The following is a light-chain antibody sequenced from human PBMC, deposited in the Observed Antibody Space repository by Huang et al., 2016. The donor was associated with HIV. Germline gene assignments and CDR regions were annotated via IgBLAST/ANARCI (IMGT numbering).Light chain of an antibody. CDR1: QTVTAS. CDR2: RAA. Sequence: EIVLTQSPATLSLSPGERATLSCRASQTVTASFAGFRQQPGQAPSPRLSRAANRATGTPARCSGSGSGTDVTLTISSLEPEDCAIYYCQERIHWPRLTFGGGTKVEIK. V-gene: IGKV3-11*01. CDR3: QERIHWPRLT. J-gene: IGKJ4*01.